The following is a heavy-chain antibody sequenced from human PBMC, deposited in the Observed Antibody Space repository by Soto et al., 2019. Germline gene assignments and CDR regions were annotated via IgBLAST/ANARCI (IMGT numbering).Heavy chain of an antibody. J-gene: IGHJ3*01. CDR1: GFTLSSYV. CDR2: ISYAGNDN. V-gene: IGHV3-30-3*01. D-gene: IGHD6-19*01. Sequence: AQLLESGGGVVQPGRSLRLSCAASGFTLSSYVMHWVRQAPGKGLEWVARISYAGNDNYYADSVKGRFTISRDNSKKTLYLQMTSLRADDTAVYYCARDRQQWLEPAGGALPFWGQGTMVIVSS. CDR3: ARDRQQWLEPAGGALPF.